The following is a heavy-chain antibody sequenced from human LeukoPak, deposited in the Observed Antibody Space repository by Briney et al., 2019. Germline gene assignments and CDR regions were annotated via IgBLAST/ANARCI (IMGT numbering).Heavy chain of an antibody. Sequence: GGSLRLSCAASGFTFSDYYMSWIRQAPGKGLEWISYISSSSSYTNYADSVKGRFTISRDNAKNPLYLQMNSLRAEDTAVYYCARARIVATIGAFDIWGQGTMVTVSS. CDR3: ARARIVATIGAFDI. J-gene: IGHJ3*02. D-gene: IGHD5-12*01. CDR1: GFTFSDYY. CDR2: ISSSSSYT. V-gene: IGHV3-11*05.